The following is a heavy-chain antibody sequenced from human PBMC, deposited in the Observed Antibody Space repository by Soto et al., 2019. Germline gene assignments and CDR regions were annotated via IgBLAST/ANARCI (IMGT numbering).Heavy chain of an antibody. CDR2: INPNSDVT. Sequence: QVQLVQSGAEVKKPGASVKVSCKASGYTFNSYYIHWVRQAPGQGLEWTGWINPNSDVTAYAQSFQGRVTMTRDTSMTTAYMDLTSLTSDHTAVYYCVRVRLNRNYDFDLWGQGTLITVS. V-gene: IGHV1-2*02. J-gene: IGHJ4*02. D-gene: IGHD3-16*01. CDR1: GYTFNSYY. CDR3: VRVRLNRNYDFDL.